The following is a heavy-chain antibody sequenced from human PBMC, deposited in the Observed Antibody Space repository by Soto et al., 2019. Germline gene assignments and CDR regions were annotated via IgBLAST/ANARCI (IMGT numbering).Heavy chain of an antibody. CDR1: GGSISSYY. CDR2: IYSSGST. J-gene: IGHJ4*02. D-gene: IGHD6-19*01. V-gene: IGHV4-59*01. Sequence: PSETLSLTCTVSGGSISSYYWTWIRQPPGKGLEWIGYIYSSGSTNYNPSLKSRVTISIDTSKNEVSLKVTSVTAADTAIYYCARFSGWYSAFDYWGQGTQVTVSS. CDR3: ARFSGWYSAFDY.